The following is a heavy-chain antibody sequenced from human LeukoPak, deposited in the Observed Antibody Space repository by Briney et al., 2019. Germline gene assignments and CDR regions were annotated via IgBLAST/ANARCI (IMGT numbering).Heavy chain of an antibody. V-gene: IGHV4-39*01. CDR2: IYYSGST. D-gene: IGHD3-9*01. J-gene: IGHJ3*02. CDR3: ARSTRFYDILTGLVLVAFDI. CDR1: GGSISSSSYY. Sequence: SETLSLTCTVSGGSISSSSYYWGWIRQPPGKGLEWIGSIYYSGSTYYNPSLKSRVTISVDSSKNQFSLKLSSVTAADTAVYYCARSTRFYDILTGLVLVAFDIWGQGTMVTVSS.